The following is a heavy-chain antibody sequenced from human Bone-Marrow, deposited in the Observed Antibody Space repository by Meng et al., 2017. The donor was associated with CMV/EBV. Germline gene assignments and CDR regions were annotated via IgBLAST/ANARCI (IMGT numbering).Heavy chain of an antibody. CDR2: ISSSSSYI. Sequence: GGSLRLSCAASGFTFSSYSMNWVRQAPGKGLEWVSSISSSSSYIYYADSVKGRFTISRDNAKNSLYLQMNSLRAEDTAVYYCARAPRTFWTGSDFSFYGLDVWGQGTTVTVSS. CDR3: ARAPRTFWTGSDFSFYGLDV. D-gene: IGHD3/OR15-3a*01. J-gene: IGHJ6*02. CDR1: GFTFSSYS. V-gene: IGHV3-21*01.